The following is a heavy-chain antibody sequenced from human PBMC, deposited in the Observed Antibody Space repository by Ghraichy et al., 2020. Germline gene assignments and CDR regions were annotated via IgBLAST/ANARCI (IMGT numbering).Heavy chain of an antibody. D-gene: IGHD3-22*01. CDR3: ARDLSAYYYDSSGYANDAFDI. V-gene: IGHV1-3*01. J-gene: IGHJ3*02. Sequence: ASVKVSCKASGYTFTSYAMHWVRQAPGQRLEWMGWINAGNGNTKYSQKFQGRVTITRDTSASTAYMELSSLRSEDTAVYYCARDLSAYYYDSSGYANDAFDIWGQGTMVTVSS. CDR1: GYTFTSYA. CDR2: INAGNGNT.